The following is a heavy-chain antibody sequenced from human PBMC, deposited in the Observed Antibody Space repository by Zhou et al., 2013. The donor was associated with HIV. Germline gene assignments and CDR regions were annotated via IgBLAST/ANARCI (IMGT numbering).Heavy chain of an antibody. Sequence: QVQLVQSGAEVKKPGSSVKVSCKASGGTFTTYSISWVRQAPGQGLEWMGGIIPIFARANYAQQFRGRVTITADESTSTAYMELSNLRSEDTAVYYCAMGDGGYSGFDNKMGIESWGQGTLVIVSS. CDR1: GGTFTTYS. V-gene: IGHV1-69*12. CDR2: IIPIFARA. D-gene: IGHD5-12*01. J-gene: IGHJ4*02. CDR3: AMGDGGYSGFDNKMGIES.